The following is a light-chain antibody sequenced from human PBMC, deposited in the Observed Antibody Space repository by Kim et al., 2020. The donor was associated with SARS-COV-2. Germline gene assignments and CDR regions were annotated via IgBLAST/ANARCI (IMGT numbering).Light chain of an antibody. Sequence: SSELTQDPAVSVALGQTVRITCQGDSLRSYYASWYQQKPGQAPVLVIYGKNNRPSGIPDRFSGSSSGNTASFTITGAQSEYEADYYCNSRDSSGNHIFGG. CDR1: SLRSYY. CDR3: NSRDSSGNHI. V-gene: IGLV3-19*01. J-gene: IGLJ2*01. CDR2: GKN.